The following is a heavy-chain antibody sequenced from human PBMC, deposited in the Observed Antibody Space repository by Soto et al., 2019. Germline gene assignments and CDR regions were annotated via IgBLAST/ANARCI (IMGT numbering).Heavy chain of an antibody. CDR2: MSTSSGTT. D-gene: IGHD3-3*01. CDR1: GYTFTSYD. J-gene: IGHJ4*02. Sequence: QVQLVQSGAEVKKPGASVKVSCKASGYTFTSYDISWVRQATGQGLEWMGWMSTSSGTTGFVQKFQGRVTVTRDTSISTAYMEVTSLTSEDTAVYYCARTIYGVATYYFDYWGQGTLVTASS. V-gene: IGHV1-8*01. CDR3: ARTIYGVATYYFDY.